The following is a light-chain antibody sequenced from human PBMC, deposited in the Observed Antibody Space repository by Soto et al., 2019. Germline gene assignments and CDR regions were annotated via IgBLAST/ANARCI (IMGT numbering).Light chain of an antibody. J-gene: IGKJ5*01. V-gene: IGKV3-11*01. CDR2: DTS. Sequence: EIVMTQSPASLSVTPGARATLSCRASQSVNRQVLWYQHRPGQAPSLLIYDTSARAAGIQARFSGSGSATEFTLTISSLEPEEFAVYYCQQRFNWQVTVGQGTRLEIK. CDR3: QQRFNWQVT. CDR1: QSVNRQ.